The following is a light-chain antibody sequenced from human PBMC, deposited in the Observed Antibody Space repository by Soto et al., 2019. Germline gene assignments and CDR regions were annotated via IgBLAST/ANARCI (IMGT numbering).Light chain of an antibody. CDR1: QSISSNY. V-gene: IGKV3-20*01. CDR2: GAS. J-gene: IGKJ1*01. Sequence: EIVLTQSPGTLSMSPGERATLSCRASQSISSNYLAWYQQKPGQAPRILIYGASSRATGIPDSFSGSGSGTDFTLTISRLDAEDFAVYFCQQYGSSPLTFGQGTKVEFK. CDR3: QQYGSSPLT.